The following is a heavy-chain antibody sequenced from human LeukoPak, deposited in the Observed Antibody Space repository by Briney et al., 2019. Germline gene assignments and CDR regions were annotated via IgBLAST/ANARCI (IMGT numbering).Heavy chain of an antibody. D-gene: IGHD3-3*01. Sequence: PGGSLRLSCAASGFTVSSNYMTWVRQAPGKGLDWVSVIYSGGSTYYGNSVQGRFTISRDSSKNTLYLQMNSLRAEDTAVYYCARGTATDFWSGYYHYYFDYWGQGTLVTVSS. J-gene: IGHJ4*02. CDR2: IYSGGST. V-gene: IGHV3-53*01. CDR3: ARGTATDFWSGYYHYYFDY. CDR1: GFTVSSNY.